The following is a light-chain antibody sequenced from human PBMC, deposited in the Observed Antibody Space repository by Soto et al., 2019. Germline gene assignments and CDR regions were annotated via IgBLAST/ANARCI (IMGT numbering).Light chain of an antibody. Sequence: DRVMTPSPATLSKNTGERATLSCRASQSVSSNLAWYQQKPGQAPRLLIYGASTRATGIPARFSGSGSGTEFTLTISSLQSEDFAVYYCQQYNNWRTFGQGTKVDIK. V-gene: IGKV3-15*01. CDR2: GAS. J-gene: IGKJ1*01. CDR3: QQYNNWRT. CDR1: QSVSSN.